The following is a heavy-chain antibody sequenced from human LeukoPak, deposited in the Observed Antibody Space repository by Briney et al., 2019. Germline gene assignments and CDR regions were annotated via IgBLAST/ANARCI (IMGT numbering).Heavy chain of an antibody. D-gene: IGHD5-18*01. CDR2: IYSGGST. Sequence: GGSLRLSCAASGFTVSSNYMSWVRQAPGKGLEWVSVIYSGGSTYYADSVKGRFTISRDNSKNTLYLQMNSLRAEDTAVYYCARGLSTAMVDYFDYWGQGTLVTVSS. CDR1: GFTVSSNY. V-gene: IGHV3-53*01. CDR3: ARGLSTAMVDYFDY. J-gene: IGHJ4*02.